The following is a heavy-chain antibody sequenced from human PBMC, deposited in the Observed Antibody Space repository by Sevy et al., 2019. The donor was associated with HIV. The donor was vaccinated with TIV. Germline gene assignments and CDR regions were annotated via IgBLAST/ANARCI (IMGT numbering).Heavy chain of an antibody. CDR3: ARRPDFGVVIPTGVMDV. Sequence: GGSLRLSCAASGFTFSTYAMTWVRQAPGKGLQWVSVISGSGGSTYYADSVKGRFTISRDNSKNTMYLQMNSLIAEDTAVYYCARRPDFGVVIPTGVMDVWGQGTTVTVSS. J-gene: IGHJ6*02. D-gene: IGHD3-3*01. CDR1: GFTFSTYA. V-gene: IGHV3-23*01. CDR2: ISGSGGST.